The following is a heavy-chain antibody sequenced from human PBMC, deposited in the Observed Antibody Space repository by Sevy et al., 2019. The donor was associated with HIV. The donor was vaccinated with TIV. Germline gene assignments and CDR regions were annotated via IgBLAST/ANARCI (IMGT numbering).Heavy chain of an antibody. CDR2: ISGSGGST. Sequence: GGSLRLSCAASGFTFSSYAMSWVRQAPGKGLEWVSGISGSGGSTYYADSVKGRFTISRDNSKNTLYLQMNSLRAEDTAVYYCAKNPRIAVAVNWFDPWGQGTLVTVSS. CDR1: GFTFSSYA. V-gene: IGHV3-23*01. J-gene: IGHJ5*02. D-gene: IGHD6-19*01. CDR3: AKNPRIAVAVNWFDP.